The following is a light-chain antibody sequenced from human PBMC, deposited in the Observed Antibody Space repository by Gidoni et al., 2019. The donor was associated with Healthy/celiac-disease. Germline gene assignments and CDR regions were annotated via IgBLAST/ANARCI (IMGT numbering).Light chain of an antibody. CDR2: GAS. J-gene: IGKJ3*01. CDR3: QQYGSSPPFT. Sequence: ESVLTQSTGTLYLSPGERATLSCRASQSVSSSYLAWYQQKPGQAPRLLIYGASSRATGIPDRFIGSGSGTDFTLTISRLEPEDFAVYYCQQYGSSPPFTFGPGTKVDIK. V-gene: IGKV3-20*01. CDR1: QSVSSSY.